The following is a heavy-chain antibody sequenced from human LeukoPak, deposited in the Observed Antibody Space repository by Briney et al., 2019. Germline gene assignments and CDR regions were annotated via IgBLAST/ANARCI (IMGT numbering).Heavy chain of an antibody. D-gene: IGHD3-22*01. Sequence: TSETLSLTCTVSGGSISSYYWSWIRQPPGKGLEWIGYIYYSGSTNYNPSLKSRVTISVDTSKNQFSLNLSSVTAADTAVYYCARVGYYDSSGYDYWGQGTLVTVSS. CDR1: GGSISSYY. CDR2: IYYSGST. J-gene: IGHJ4*02. CDR3: ARVGYYDSSGYDY. V-gene: IGHV4-59*01.